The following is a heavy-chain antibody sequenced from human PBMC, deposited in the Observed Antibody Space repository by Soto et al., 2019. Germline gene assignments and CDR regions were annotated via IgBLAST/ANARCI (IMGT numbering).Heavy chain of an antibody. J-gene: IGHJ6*02. CDR3: ARSQGSSTSLEIYYYYYYGMDV. CDR2: IIPISERT. Sequence: QVQLVQSGAEVKKPGSSVKVSCKASGGTFSSYAISWVRQAPGQGLEWMGGIIPISERTNYAQKFQGRVTITADESKSTAYMELSRLRSDDTAVYYCARSQGSSTSLEIYYYYYYGMDVWGQGTTVTVSS. D-gene: IGHD2-2*01. CDR1: GGTFSSYA. V-gene: IGHV1-69*01.